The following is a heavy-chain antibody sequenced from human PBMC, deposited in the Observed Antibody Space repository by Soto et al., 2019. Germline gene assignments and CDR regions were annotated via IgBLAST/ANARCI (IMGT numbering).Heavy chain of an antibody. V-gene: IGHV3-30*18. CDR3: AKDLVALSIAARHFGMDV. CDR2: ISYDGSNK. D-gene: IGHD6-6*01. Sequence: PGGSLRLSCAASGFTFSSYGMHWVRQAPGKGLEWVAVISYDGSNKYYADSVKGRFTISRDNSKNTLYLQMNSLRAEDTAVYYCAKDLVALSIAARHFGMDVWGQGTTVTVSS. J-gene: IGHJ6*02. CDR1: GFTFSSYG.